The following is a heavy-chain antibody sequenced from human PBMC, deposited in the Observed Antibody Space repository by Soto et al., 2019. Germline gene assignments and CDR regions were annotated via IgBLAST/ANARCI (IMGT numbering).Heavy chain of an antibody. Sequence: PSETLSLTCTVSGASISNYYWSWIRQPPGKGLEWIGYIYYSGSTNYNPSLKSRVTISLDTSENQFSLNLSSVTAADTAVYYCVRDRLMGISHYYFDNWGQGTLVTVSS. CDR3: VRDRLMGISHYYFDN. D-gene: IGHD2-8*01. CDR1: GASISNYY. J-gene: IGHJ4*02. V-gene: IGHV4-59*12. CDR2: IYYSGST.